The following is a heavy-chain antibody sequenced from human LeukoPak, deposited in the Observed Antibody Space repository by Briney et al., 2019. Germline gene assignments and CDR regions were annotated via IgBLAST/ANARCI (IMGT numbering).Heavy chain of an antibody. CDR3: AIAVAGTPPFY. V-gene: IGHV4-39*01. Sequence: PSETLSLTCTVSGGSTSSSNYYWGWIRQPPGKGLEWIGSIYYSGSTYYNPSLKSRVTISVDTSKNQFSLKLSSVTAADTALYYCAIAVAGTPPFYWGQGTLVTVSS. J-gene: IGHJ4*02. CDR2: IYYSGST. D-gene: IGHD6-19*01. CDR1: GGSTSSSNYY.